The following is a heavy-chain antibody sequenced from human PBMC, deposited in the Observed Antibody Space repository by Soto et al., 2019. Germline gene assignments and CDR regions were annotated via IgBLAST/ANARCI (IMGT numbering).Heavy chain of an antibody. CDR2: INHSGST. V-gene: IGHV4-59*12. Sequence: SETLSLTCTVSGGSISSYYWSWIRQPPGKGLEWIGYINHSGSTNYNPSLKSRVTISVDTSKNPFSLKLTSVTAADTAVYYCARDKITGLFDYWGQGTLVTVSS. CDR3: ARDKITGLFDY. D-gene: IGHD2-8*02. J-gene: IGHJ4*02. CDR1: GGSISSYY.